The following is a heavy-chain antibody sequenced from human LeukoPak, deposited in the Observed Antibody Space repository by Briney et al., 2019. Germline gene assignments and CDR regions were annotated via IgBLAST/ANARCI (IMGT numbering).Heavy chain of an antibody. CDR3: ARAAGYNYDY. CDR2: INPNGGGT. V-gene: IGHV1-46*01. CDR1: GYTFSNYY. J-gene: IGHJ4*02. D-gene: IGHD5-24*01. Sequence: ASVKVSCKASGYTFSNYYMYWVRQAPGQGFEWMGFINPNGGGTTYAQKFQGRVTMTRDMSTSTVYMELRSLRSEDTAVYYCARAAGYNYDYWGQGTLVTVSS.